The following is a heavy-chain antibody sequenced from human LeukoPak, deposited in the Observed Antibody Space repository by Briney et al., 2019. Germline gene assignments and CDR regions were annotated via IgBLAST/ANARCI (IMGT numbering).Heavy chain of an antibody. CDR3: ASPGPSRVGTWGADY. J-gene: IGHJ4*02. CDR2: IYPGDSDT. D-gene: IGHD3-16*01. CDR1: GYSFTSYW. Sequence: AGESLKISCKGSGYSFTSYWIGWVRQMPGKGLEWMGIIYPGDSDTRYSPSFQGQVTISADKSISTAYLQWSSLKASDTAMYYCASPGPSRVGTWGADYWGQGTLVTVSS. V-gene: IGHV5-51*01.